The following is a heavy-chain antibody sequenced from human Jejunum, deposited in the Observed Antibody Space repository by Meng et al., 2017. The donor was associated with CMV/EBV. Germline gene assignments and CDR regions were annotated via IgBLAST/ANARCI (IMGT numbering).Heavy chain of an antibody. Sequence: CNASCYSFTTYGISWVRQAPGQGLELMGWVNVHNGNTEYAEKLQGRVTMTTDTSTSTAYMALRSLRPDDTAVYYCARDGYYGIDVWGQGTTVTVSS. CDR1: CYSFTTYG. CDR3: ARDGYYGIDV. V-gene: IGHV1-18*01. CDR2: VNVHNGNT. J-gene: IGHJ6*02.